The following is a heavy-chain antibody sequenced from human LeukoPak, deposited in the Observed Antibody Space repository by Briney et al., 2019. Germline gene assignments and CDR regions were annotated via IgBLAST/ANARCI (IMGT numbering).Heavy chain of an antibody. CDR2: ISSNGGST. CDR1: GFTFSSYA. V-gene: IGHV3-64*01. Sequence: GGSLRLSCAASGFTFSSYAMHWVRQAPGKGLEYVSAISSNGGSTYYANSVKGRFTISRDNSKNTLYLQMGSLRAEDMAVYYCARVGYDILTGYYQKNYYYYYMDVWGKGTTVTVSS. CDR3: ARVGYDILTGYYQKNYYYYYMDV. J-gene: IGHJ6*03. D-gene: IGHD3-9*01.